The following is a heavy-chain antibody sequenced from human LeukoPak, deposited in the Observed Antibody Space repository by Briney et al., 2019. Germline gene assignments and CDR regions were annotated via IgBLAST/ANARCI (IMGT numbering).Heavy chain of an antibody. CDR3: ARLYYDSHGYYWFDR. D-gene: IGHD3-22*01. J-gene: IGHJ5*02. Sequence: SETLSLTCTVSGGSIISTSFYWGWIRQPPGKGLAWLGSIYHSGSTYDNPSLKSRVTISVDRSKNQFSLKLSSVTAADTAVYYCARLYYDSHGYYWFDRWGQGTLVTVSS. CDR1: GGSIISTSFY. V-gene: IGHV4-39*01. CDR2: IYHSGST.